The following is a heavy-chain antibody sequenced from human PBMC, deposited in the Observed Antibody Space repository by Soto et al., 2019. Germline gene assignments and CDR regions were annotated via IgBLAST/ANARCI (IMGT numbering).Heavy chain of an antibody. Sequence: EVQLVESGGGLVKPGGSLRLSCVASGFTFSSYSMNWVRQAPGKGLEWVSSISGSSTYIYCADSVKGRFTISRDTAKNSLYLQMNSLRSEDTAVYYCARGYGGADSWGQGTLVTVSS. V-gene: IGHV3-21*01. CDR1: GFTFSSYS. J-gene: IGHJ4*02. CDR3: ARGYGGADS. CDR2: ISGSSTYI. D-gene: IGHD2-21*01.